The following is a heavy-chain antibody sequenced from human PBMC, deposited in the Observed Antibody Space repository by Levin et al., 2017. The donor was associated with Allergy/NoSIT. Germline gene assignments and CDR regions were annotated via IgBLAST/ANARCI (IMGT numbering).Heavy chain of an antibody. Sequence: PSETLSLTCAASGFTFSDHYMDWVRQAPGKGLEWVGRTKNKANSYSTEYAASVKGRFTISRDDSKNSLYLQMNSLKIEDTAVYYCARRGEYYYYMDAWGKGTTVTVSS. CDR2: TKNKANSYST. CDR1: GFTFSDHY. V-gene: IGHV3-72*01. D-gene: IGHD3-16*01. J-gene: IGHJ6*03. CDR3: ARRGEYYYYMDA.